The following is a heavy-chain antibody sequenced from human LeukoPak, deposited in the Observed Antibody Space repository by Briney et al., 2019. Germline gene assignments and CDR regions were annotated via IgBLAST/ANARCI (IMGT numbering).Heavy chain of an antibody. CDR2: VFDRGST. V-gene: IGHV4-59*12. J-gene: IGHJ4*02. CDR3: ARRPMTSTYSSSWFSS. Sequence: PSETLSLTCTVSGGSISSYYWSWIRQPPGKGLEWIGHVFDRGSTNYNPSLKSRVTISLDTSKNQFSLKLSSVTAADTAVYYCARRPMTSTYSSSWFSSWGQGTLVTVSS. CDR1: GGSISSYY. D-gene: IGHD6-13*01.